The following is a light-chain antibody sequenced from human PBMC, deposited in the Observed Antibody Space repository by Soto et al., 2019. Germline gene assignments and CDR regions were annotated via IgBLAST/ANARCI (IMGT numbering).Light chain of an antibody. Sequence: QSVLTQPASVSGSPGQSITVSCTGTNTDVGGYNCVSWYQHRPGKAPRLMIYEVRNRLSGVSNRFSGSNSGNTASLTISGLQSEDEADYYCTSYTPTGALVFGSGTKVTVL. CDR1: NTDVGGYNC. CDR3: TSYTPTGALV. J-gene: IGLJ6*01. CDR2: EVR. V-gene: IGLV2-14*01.